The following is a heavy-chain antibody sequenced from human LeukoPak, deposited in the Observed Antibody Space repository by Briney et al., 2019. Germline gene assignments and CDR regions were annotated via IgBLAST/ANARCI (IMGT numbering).Heavy chain of an antibody. J-gene: IGHJ4*02. V-gene: IGHV3-23*01. D-gene: IGHD6-13*01. Sequence: GRSLRLSCAASGFTFSSYAMSWVRQAPGKGLEWVSAISGSGGSTYYADSVKGRFTLSSDISRNTVYFQLNNLRVEDTAIYYCARASWVSSIDAVRWGQGTLVTVSS. CDR2: ISGSGGST. CDR1: GFTFSSYA. CDR3: ARASWVSSIDAVR.